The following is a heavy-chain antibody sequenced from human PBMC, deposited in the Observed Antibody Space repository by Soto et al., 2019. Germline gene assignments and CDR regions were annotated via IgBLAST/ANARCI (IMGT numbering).Heavy chain of an antibody. Sequence: EVQLVESGGGLVKPGGSLRLSCSFTFNSYSLNWVRQAPGKGLEWVSSISSGSAYIKYADSVKGRFTISRDNANNFLYLQMGSLRVDDTALYYCTRDQGVSYDSWFDPWGQGTLVTVSS. V-gene: IGHV3-21*06. J-gene: IGHJ5*02. CDR1: TFNSYS. D-gene: IGHD1-26*01. CDR3: TRDQGVSYDSWFDP. CDR2: ISSGSAYI.